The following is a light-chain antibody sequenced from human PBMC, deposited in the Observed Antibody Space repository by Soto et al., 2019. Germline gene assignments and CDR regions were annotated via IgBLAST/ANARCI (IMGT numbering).Light chain of an antibody. V-gene: IGKV3-15*01. J-gene: IGKJ1*01. Sequence: EVVMTQSPATLSVSPGERATLSCRASQSVSSSLAWYQQKPGQAPRLLIYGASTTATGIPARFSGSGSETEFTLTISSLQSEDVAVYYWQQYNNWWTFGQGTKVEIK. CDR3: QQYNNWWT. CDR2: GAS. CDR1: QSVSSS.